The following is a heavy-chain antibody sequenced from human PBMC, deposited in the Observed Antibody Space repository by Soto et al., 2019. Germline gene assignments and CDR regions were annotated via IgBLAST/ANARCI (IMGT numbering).Heavy chain of an antibody. CDR3: ARRGTVTTELDH. V-gene: IGHV4-4*02. Sequence: QVQLQESGRGLVKPSGTLSLTFAVSGDSVSSGNWWSWVRQSPGKGLEWIGEIYHSGSTNSNPSLKSRVTISVDKSKNQFSLKLSSVTAADTAVYYCARRGTVTTELDHWGQGTLVTVSS. D-gene: IGHD4-17*01. CDR1: GDSVSSGNW. CDR2: IYHSGST. J-gene: IGHJ5*02.